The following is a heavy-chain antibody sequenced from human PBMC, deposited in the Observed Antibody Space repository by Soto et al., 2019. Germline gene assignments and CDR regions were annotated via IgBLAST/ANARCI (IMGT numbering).Heavy chain of an antibody. CDR2: ISYDGSNK. Sequence: GGSLRLSCAASGFTFSSYGMHWVRQAPGKGLEWVAVISYDGSNKYYADSVKGRFTISRDNSKNTLYLQMNSLRAEDTAVYYCAKTYGDYFNYWGQGTLGTGSS. CDR1: GFTFSSYG. J-gene: IGHJ4*02. V-gene: IGHV3-30*18. CDR3: AKTYGDYFNY. D-gene: IGHD4-17*01.